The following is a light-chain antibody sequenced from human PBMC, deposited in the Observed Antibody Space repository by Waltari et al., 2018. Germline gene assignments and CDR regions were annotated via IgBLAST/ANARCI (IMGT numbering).Light chain of an antibody. Sequence: ITCRASQSISSLLAWYQQKPGTAPKLLSYKASTLESGVPSRFSGSGAGTEFTLTINSLQPDDFATYYCQQYNGYWTFGQGTKVEIK. J-gene: IGKJ1*01. V-gene: IGKV1-5*03. CDR3: QQYNGYWT. CDR2: KAS. CDR1: QSISSL.